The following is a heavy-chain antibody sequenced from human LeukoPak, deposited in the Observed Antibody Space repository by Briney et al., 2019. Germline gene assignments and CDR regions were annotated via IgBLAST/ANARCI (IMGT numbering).Heavy chain of an antibody. J-gene: IGHJ3*02. CDR3: ARDFYDSSGYFLWDI. Sequence: GGSLRLSCAASGFTFSSYSMNWVRQAPGKGLEWVSSISSSSSYIYYADSVKGRFTISRDNAKNSLYLQMNSLRAEDTAVYYCARDFYDSSGYFLWDIWGQGTMVTVSS. V-gene: IGHV3-21*04. CDR2: ISSSSSYI. CDR1: GFTFSSYS. D-gene: IGHD3-22*01.